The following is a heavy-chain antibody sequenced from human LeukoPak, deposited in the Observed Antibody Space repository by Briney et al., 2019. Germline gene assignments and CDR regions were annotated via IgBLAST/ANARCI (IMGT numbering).Heavy chain of an antibody. Sequence: GGSLRLSCAASGFTFSSYGMSWVRQAPGKGLEWVSVIYSGGRTYYADSVKGRFTISKDDSKNTVYLQLNSLRGEDTAIYYCARARYLDWGGAFDMWGQGTMVTVSS. CDR2: IYSGGRT. V-gene: IGHV3-66*01. CDR1: GFTFSSYG. CDR3: ARARYLDWGGAFDM. D-gene: IGHD3-9*01. J-gene: IGHJ3*02.